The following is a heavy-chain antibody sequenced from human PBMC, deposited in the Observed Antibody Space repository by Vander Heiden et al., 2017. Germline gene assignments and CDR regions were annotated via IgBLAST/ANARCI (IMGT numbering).Heavy chain of an antibody. D-gene: IGHD2-21*02. V-gene: IGHV1-69*06. CDR1: GDTFNSNG. CDR3: ATDPRSGGDWAFFEH. CDR2: ILPMFETT. J-gene: IGHJ4*02. Sequence: VSCRASGDTFNSNGIIWVRQAPGQGLEWMGGILPMFETTKSAQKFQGRVTVTADKSTSTAFMELSSLRYDDTAIYYCATDPRSGGDWAFFEHWGQGTLVTVSS.